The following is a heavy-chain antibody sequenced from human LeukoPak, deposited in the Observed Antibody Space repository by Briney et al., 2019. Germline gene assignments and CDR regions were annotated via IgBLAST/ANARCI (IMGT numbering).Heavy chain of an antibody. CDR1: GYSISSGYY. V-gene: IGHV4-38-2*02. Sequence: PSETLSLTCTVSGYSISSGYYWGWIRQPPGKGLEWIGSIYHSGSTYYNPSLKSRVTISVDTSKNQFSLKLSSVTAADTAVYYCASENYGSGDAFDIWGQGTMVTVSS. CDR2: IYHSGST. D-gene: IGHD3-10*01. CDR3: ASENYGSGDAFDI. J-gene: IGHJ3*02.